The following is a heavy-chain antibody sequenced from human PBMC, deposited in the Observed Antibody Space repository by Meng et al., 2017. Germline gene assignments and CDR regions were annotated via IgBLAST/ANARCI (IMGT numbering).Heavy chain of an antibody. CDR3: ARGRYFDWLSYRYYFDY. V-gene: IGHV4-34*01. CDR1: VGSFSGYY. J-gene: IGHJ4*02. Sequence: QVLLQQRGAGLLVPSESLPLTFAVYVGSFSGYYWIWIRQPPGKGLEWIGEINHSGSTNYNPSLKSRVTISVDTSKIQFSLKLSSVTAAATAVYYCARGRYFDWLSYRYYFDYWGQGTLVTVSS. D-gene: IGHD3-9*01. CDR2: INHSGST.